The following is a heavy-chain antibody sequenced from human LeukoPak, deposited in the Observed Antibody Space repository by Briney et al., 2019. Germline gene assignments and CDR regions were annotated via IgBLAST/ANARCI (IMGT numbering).Heavy chain of an antibody. J-gene: IGHJ5*02. V-gene: IGHV4-61*01. CDR3: AGGIAAAGTLSP. D-gene: IGHD6-13*01. Sequence: PSETLSLTCTVSGGSVSSGSYYRSWIRQPPGKGLEWIGYIYYSGSTNYNPSLKSRVTISVDTSKNQFSLKLSSVTAADTAVYYCAGGIAAAGTLSPWGQGTLVTVSS. CDR2: IYYSGST. CDR1: GGSVSSGSYY.